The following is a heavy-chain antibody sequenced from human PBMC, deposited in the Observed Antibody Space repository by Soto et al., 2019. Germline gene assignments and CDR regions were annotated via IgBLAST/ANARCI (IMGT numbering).Heavy chain of an antibody. J-gene: IGHJ4*02. CDR1: GGSFSGYY. CDR3: ARVADY. CDR2: INPSGGT. V-gene: IGHV4-34*01. Sequence: QVQLQQWGAGLLKPSETLSITCAVYGGSFSGYYWSWIRQSPDKGLEWIGEINPSGGTNYNPSRKSRVTISVDTSKNQFSMKLTSVTAADTAVYYCARVADYWGQGTLVTVSS.